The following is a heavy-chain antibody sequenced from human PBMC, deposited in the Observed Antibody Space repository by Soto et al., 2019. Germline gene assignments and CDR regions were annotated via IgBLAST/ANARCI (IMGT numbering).Heavy chain of an antibody. J-gene: IGHJ5*02. V-gene: IGHV3-53*01. D-gene: IGHD2-15*01. CDR3: VRELPPDL. Sequence: GGSLRLSSVASGFTRSSNNMTWVRQAPGKGLEWVSIIWSAGFTYYADSVKGRFTISRDNSKNTLYLQMNSLRAEDSAVYYCVRELPPDLWGQVSVVIVS. CDR1: GFTRSSNN. CDR2: IWSAGFT.